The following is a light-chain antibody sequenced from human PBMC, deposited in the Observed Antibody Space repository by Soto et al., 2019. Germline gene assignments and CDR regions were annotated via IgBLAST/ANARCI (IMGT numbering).Light chain of an antibody. CDR1: QSVATN. CDR3: QHYNNWPQT. J-gene: IGKJ1*01. V-gene: IGKV3-15*01. Sequence: EAVLTQSPATLSVSPGERATLSCRASQSVATNLAWYQQRPGQAPRLLIYGASKRAIGLPARFSGSGSGTEFTLTITSLQSEDFAVYYCQHYNNWPQTFGQGTKVEIK. CDR2: GAS.